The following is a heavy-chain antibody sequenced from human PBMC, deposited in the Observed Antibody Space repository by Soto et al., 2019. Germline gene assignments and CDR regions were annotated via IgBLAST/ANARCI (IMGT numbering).Heavy chain of an antibody. D-gene: IGHD2-2*01. J-gene: IGHJ6*02. V-gene: IGHV1-69*12. Sequence: QVQLVQSGAEVKKPGSSVKVSCKASGGTFSSYAISWVRQAPGQGLEWMGGIIPIFGTADYAQKFQGRVTIPAEESTSTAYMELSSLRSEDTAVYYCARHVPAAGYYYGMDVWGQGTTVTVSS. CDR3: ARHVPAAGYYYGMDV. CDR2: IIPIFGTA. CDR1: GGTFSSYA.